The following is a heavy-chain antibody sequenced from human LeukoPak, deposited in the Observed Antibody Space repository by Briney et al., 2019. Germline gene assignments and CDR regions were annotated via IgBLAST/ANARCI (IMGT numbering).Heavy chain of an antibody. V-gene: IGHV4-61*01. CDR1: GGSISSSSYY. Sequence: SETLSLTCTVSGGSISSSSYYWSWIRQPPGKGLEWIGYIYYSGSTNYNPSLKSRVTISVDTSKNQFSLKLSSVTAADTAVYYCARDREPGWFDPWGQGTPVTVSS. D-gene: IGHD1-26*01. CDR3: ARDREPGWFDP. CDR2: IYYSGST. J-gene: IGHJ5*02.